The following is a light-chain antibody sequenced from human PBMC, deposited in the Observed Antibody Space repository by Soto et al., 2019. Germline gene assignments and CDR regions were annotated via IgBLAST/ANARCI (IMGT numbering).Light chain of an antibody. CDR1: QSVSNNY. CDR3: QQYGTAPWT. J-gene: IGKJ1*01. Sequence: EIVLTQSPGTLSLSPGERATVSCRASQSVSNNYLAWYQQKPGQAPRLLIYAASNRARGIPDRCGGAGSWAAFTRTVSRLETEDFEVYYWQQYGTAPWTFGQGTKVEI. V-gene: IGKV3-20*01. CDR2: AAS.